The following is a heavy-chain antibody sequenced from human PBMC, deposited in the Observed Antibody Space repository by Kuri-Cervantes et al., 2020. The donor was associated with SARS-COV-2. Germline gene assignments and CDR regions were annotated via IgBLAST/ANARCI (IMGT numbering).Heavy chain of an antibody. Sequence: GGSLRLSCAASGFTFSSYAMSWVRQAPGKGLEWVSGISHGGASTYYAYSVKGRFTISRDKSRNTLYLQINSLRAEDTAVYYCANASLTAALSSDFQHWGQGTLVTVSS. CDR2: ISHGGAST. J-gene: IGHJ1*01. D-gene: IGHD2-21*02. V-gene: IGHV3-23*01. CDR1: GFTFSSYA. CDR3: ANASLTAALSSDFQH.